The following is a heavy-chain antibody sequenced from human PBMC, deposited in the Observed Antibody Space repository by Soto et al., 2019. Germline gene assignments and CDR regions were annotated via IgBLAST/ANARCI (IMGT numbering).Heavy chain of an antibody. D-gene: IGHD1-26*01. Sequence: EVQLVESGGGLVQPGGSLRLSCVASGFTLRNYWMHWFRQAPGKGLVWVSRITNDGSTTYYADSVKGRFTISRDNAKNTLYLPVNSLRVEDTAVYYCVRDQDGAGGTAACWGQGTLVTVS. CDR2: ITNDGSTT. V-gene: IGHV3-74*01. CDR3: VRDQDGAGGTAAC. J-gene: IGHJ4*02. CDR1: GFTLRNYW.